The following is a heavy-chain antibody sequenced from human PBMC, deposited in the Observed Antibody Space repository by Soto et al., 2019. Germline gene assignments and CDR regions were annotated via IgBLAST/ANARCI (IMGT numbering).Heavy chain of an antibody. J-gene: IGHJ6*02. CDR1: GGSISSYY. CDR2: IYYSGST. CDR3: ARYRGIAAAGIYYYHGMDV. D-gene: IGHD6-13*01. Sequence: PSETLSLTCTVSGGSISSYYWGWIRQPPGKGLEWIGSIYYSGSTYYNPSLKSRVTISVDTSKNQFSLQLNSVTPEDTAVYYCARYRGIAAAGIYYYHGMDVWGQGTTVTVSS. V-gene: IGHV4-39*01.